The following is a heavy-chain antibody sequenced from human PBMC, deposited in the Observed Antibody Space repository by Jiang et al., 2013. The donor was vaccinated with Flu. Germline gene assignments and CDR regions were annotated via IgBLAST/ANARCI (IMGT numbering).Heavy chain of an antibody. J-gene: IGHJ4*02. V-gene: IGHV4-59*08. CDR1: GGSINTYY. CDR3: ARHNVPPGRYLELDF. CDR2: IFYSGNT. Sequence: PGLVKPSETLSLTCTVSGGSINTYYWSWIRQPPGKGLQWIGYIFYSGNTNYNPSLKSRITISVDTSKNQFSLRLSSVTAADTAVYYCARHNVPPGRYLELDFWGQGTLVTVSS. D-gene: IGHD3-3*01.